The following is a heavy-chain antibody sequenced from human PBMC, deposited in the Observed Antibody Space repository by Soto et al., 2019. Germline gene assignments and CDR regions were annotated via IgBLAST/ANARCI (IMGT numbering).Heavy chain of an antibody. Sequence: GSLRLSCAASGFTFSNAWMSWVRQAPGKGLEWVGRIKSKTDGGTTDYAAPVKGRFTISRDDSKNTLYLQMNSLKTEDTAVYYCTTPRFSYGSGSLYYYYYGMDVWGQGTTVTVSS. CDR2: IKSKTDGGTT. CDR3: TTPRFSYGSGSLYYYYYGMDV. V-gene: IGHV3-15*01. J-gene: IGHJ6*02. CDR1: GFTFSNAW. D-gene: IGHD3-10*01.